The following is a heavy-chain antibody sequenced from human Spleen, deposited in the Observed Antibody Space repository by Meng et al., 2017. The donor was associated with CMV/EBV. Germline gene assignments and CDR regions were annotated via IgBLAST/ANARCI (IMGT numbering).Heavy chain of an antibody. Sequence: SGGSISNSHWCSWVRQPPGKGLEWIGEIYHSGTTNYNPSLKSRVTISVDKSKKQFSLNLSSVAAADTALYYCARAPAGASSRYFDYWGQGTLVTVSS. V-gene: IGHV4-4*02. CDR3: ARAPAGASSRYFDY. CDR1: GGSISNSHW. CDR2: IYHSGTT. J-gene: IGHJ4*02. D-gene: IGHD3-10*01.